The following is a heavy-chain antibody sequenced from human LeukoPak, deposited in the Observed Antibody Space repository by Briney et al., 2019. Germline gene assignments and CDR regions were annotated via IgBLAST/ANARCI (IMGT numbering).Heavy chain of an antibody. J-gene: IGHJ4*02. CDR3: ARRRATSWSFDS. Sequence: PGGSLRLSCAASGFTVNSNYMGWVRQAPGKGLEWVSVIYSDGRTYPADSVKGRFTLSRDNSKNTLYLQMSSLRAEDTAVYYCARRRATSWSFDSWGQGTLVTVSS. D-gene: IGHD6-13*01. V-gene: IGHV3-66*04. CDR2: IYSDGRT. CDR1: GFTVNSNY.